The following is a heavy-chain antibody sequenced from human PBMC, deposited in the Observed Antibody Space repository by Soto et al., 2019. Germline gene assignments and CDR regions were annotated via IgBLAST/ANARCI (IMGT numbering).Heavy chain of an antibody. Sequence: HLLESGGGLVQPGGSLRLSCAASGFTFSNYAMSWVRQAPGKGLVWVSALSGSGDITPYADSVMGRFTSATDNSKTAPYPQIHTPRPEDTAVDFRASHNYYNSDRRSSPLDYWGPGNLVTVSS. CDR3: ASHNYYNSDRRSSPLDY. J-gene: IGHJ4*02. CDR1: GFTFSNYA. CDR2: LSGSGDIT. V-gene: IGHV3-23*01. D-gene: IGHD3-10*01.